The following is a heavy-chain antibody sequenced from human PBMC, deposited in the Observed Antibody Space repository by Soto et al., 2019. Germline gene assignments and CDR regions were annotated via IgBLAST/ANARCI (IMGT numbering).Heavy chain of an antibody. Sequence: QVTLKESGPVLVKPTETLTLTCTISGFSLSNGRMGVSWIRQPPGRALEWLAHLFSDAERSYSTSMQSRLTMSKDTSGTQVVLTMTNMDPQDTGTYFCARMNADSGSHYYPMDVWGPGTPVTVSS. CDR3: ARMNADSGSHYYPMDV. CDR2: LFSDAER. D-gene: IGHD4-17*01. J-gene: IGHJ6*02. V-gene: IGHV2-26*03. CDR1: GFSLSNGRMG.